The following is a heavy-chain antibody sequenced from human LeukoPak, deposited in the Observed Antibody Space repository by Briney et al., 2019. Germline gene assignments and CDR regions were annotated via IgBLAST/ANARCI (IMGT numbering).Heavy chain of an antibody. V-gene: IGHV4-59*01. J-gene: IGHJ4*02. CDR2: IYYSGST. D-gene: IGHD4-17*01. Sequence: SETLSLTCTVSGGSISSYYWSWIRQPPGKGLEWIGYIYYSGSTNYNPSLKSRVTISVDTSKNQFSLKLSSVTAADTAVYYCARFYGDSYYFDNWGQGTLVTVSS. CDR3: ARFYGDSYYFDN. CDR1: GGSISSYY.